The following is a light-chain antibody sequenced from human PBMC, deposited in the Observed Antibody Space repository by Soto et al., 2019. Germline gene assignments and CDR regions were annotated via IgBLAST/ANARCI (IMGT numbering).Light chain of an antibody. CDR3: QQRSNWPPYT. CDR2: DAY. Sequence: EIVLTQSPATLSLSPGERATLSCRASQSVSSYLAWYQQKPGQAPRLLIYDAYNMATGIPARFSGSGSGTDFTLTISSLEPEDFAFYYCQQRSNWPPYTFGQGTKLEIK. J-gene: IGKJ2*01. CDR1: QSVSSY. V-gene: IGKV3-11*01.